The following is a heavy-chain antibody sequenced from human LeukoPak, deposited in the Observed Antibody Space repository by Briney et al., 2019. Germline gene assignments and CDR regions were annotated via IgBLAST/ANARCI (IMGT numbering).Heavy chain of an antibody. CDR1: GFTFSSYE. Sequence: PGGSLRLSCAASGFTFSSYEMNWVRQAPGKGLEWVSYISSSGSTIYYADSVKGRFTISRDNAKNSLYLQMNSLRVEDTAVYYCARDLGYSYGYYDYWGQGTLVTVSS. CDR2: ISSSGSTI. V-gene: IGHV3-48*03. CDR3: ARDLGYSYGYYDY. D-gene: IGHD5-18*01. J-gene: IGHJ4*02.